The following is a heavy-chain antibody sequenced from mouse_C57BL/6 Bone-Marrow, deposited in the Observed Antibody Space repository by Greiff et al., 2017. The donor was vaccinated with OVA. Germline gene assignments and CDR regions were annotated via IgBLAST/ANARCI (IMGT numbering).Heavy chain of an antibody. Sequence: VQRVESGAELARPGASVKMSCKASGYTFTSYTMHWVKQRPGQGLEWIGYINPSSGYTKYNQKFKDKATLTADKSSSTAYMQLSSLTSEDSAVYYCARGAAYAMDYWGQGTSVTVSS. CDR1: GYTFTSYT. V-gene: IGHV1-4*01. CDR3: ARGAAYAMDY. J-gene: IGHJ4*01. CDR2: INPSSGYT. D-gene: IGHD3-3*01.